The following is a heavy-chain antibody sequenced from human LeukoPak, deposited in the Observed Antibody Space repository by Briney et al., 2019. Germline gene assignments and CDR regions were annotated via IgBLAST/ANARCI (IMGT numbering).Heavy chain of an antibody. CDR2: ISAYNGNT. V-gene: IGHV1-18*01. J-gene: IGHJ4*02. D-gene: IGHD6-19*01. CDR1: DYSFTSYG. Sequence: ATVKVSCKASDYSFTSYGISWLRQAPGQGLEWMGWISAYNGNTNYAQKLQGRVTMTTDTSTSTAYMELRSLRSDDTAVYYCARIDSSGWYNGYWGQGTLVTVSS. CDR3: ARIDSSGWYNGY.